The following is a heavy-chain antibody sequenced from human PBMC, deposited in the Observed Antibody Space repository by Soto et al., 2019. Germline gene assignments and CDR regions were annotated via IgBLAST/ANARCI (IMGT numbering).Heavy chain of an antibody. CDR2: ISYDGSNK. J-gene: IGHJ4*02. CDR3: AKGRHYYDSSGYYSYYFDY. V-gene: IGHV3-30*18. CDR1: GFTFSSYG. D-gene: IGHD3-22*01. Sequence: GGSLRLSCAASGFTFSSYGMHWVRQAPGKGLEWVAVISYDGSNKYYADSVKGRFTISRDNSKNTLYLQMNSLRAEDTAVYYCAKGRHYYDSSGYYSYYFDYWGQGTLVTVSS.